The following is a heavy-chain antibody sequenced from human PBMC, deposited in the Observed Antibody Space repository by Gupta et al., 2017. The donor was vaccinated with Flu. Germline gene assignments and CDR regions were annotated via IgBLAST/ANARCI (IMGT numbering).Heavy chain of an antibody. CDR2: INPNGVGD. CDR3: VREAEGGAGGYFDA. V-gene: IGHV1-2*02. CDR1: GYTFIDYY. D-gene: IGHD3-16*01. Sequence: QVRLVQSGAEVRKPGASLKVSCKASGYTFIDYYLHWVRQAPGQGLEWMGWINPNGVGDKYEQRCQGRVTMTKDTSISTIDVELSGLNADETAVYYCVREAEGGAGGYFDAGGQGTLVTVSS. J-gene: IGHJ4*02.